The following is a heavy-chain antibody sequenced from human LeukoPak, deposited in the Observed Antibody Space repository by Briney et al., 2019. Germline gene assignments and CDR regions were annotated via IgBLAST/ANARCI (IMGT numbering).Heavy chain of an antibody. V-gene: IGHV4-59*08. CDR3: ARLRGSYSRSRYFDL. CDR2: IYYNGIT. J-gene: IGHJ2*01. D-gene: IGHD1-26*01. CDR1: GGSISSYY. Sequence: SETLSLTCTVSGGSISSYYWSWIRQPPGKRLEWIGYIYYNGITNYNPSLKSRVTISVDTSKNQFSLKLSSLTAADTAVYYCARLRGSYSRSRYFDLWGRGTLVTVSS.